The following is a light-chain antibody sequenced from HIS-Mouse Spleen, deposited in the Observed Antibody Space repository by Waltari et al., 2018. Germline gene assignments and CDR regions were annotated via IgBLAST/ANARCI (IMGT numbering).Light chain of an antibody. CDR3: CSYAGSSTLV. CDR1: SSDVGSYNL. Sequence: QSALTQPASVSGSPGQSITISCTGTSSDVGSYNLVSWYQQHPGKAPKLKIYEGSKRPSGVLNRFSGSKSGNTASLTIAGLQAEDEADYYCCSYAGSSTLVFGGGTKLTVL. CDR2: EGS. J-gene: IGLJ3*02. V-gene: IGLV2-23*01.